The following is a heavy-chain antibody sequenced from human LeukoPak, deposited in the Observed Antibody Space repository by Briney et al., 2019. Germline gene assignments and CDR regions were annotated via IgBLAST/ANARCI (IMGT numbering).Heavy chain of an antibody. CDR1: GFTFSSYW. CDR3: AKLGGTARFDP. Sequence: PGGSLRLSCGASGFTFSSYWMSWVPQAPGRGLEWVANIKQDGSEKDYVDSVKGRFTISRDNAKNSLYLQMTNLRAEDTAIYYCAKLGGTARFDPWGQGTLVTVSS. J-gene: IGHJ5*02. V-gene: IGHV3-7*01. D-gene: IGHD1-7*01. CDR2: IKQDGSEK.